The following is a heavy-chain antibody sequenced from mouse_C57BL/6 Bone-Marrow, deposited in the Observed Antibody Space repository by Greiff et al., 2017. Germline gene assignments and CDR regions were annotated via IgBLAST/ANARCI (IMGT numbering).Heavy chain of an antibody. CDR2: ISSGGSYT. Sequence: EVQRVESGGDLVKPGGSLKLSCAASGFTFSSYGMSWVRQTPDKRLEWVATISSGGSYTYYPDSVKGRFTISRDNAKNTLYLQMSSLKSEDTAMYYCARRDYGNYWYFDVWGTETTVTVSS. CDR1: GFTFSSYG. D-gene: IGHD2-1*01. J-gene: IGHJ1*03. CDR3: ARRDYGNYWYFDV. V-gene: IGHV5-6*01.